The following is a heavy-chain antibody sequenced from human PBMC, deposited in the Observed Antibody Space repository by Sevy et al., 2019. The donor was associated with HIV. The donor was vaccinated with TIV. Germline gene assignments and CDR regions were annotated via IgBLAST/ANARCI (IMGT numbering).Heavy chain of an antibody. D-gene: IGHD2-8*01. Sequence: GGSLRLSCAASGFGFSGYSFNWVRQAPGKGLEWVSSIDTSSAYIYYADSVKGRFTISRDNAKNSLYLQMSSLRAEDTAVYFCARVNCTNGVCFQGYYYYGLDVWGQGTTVTVSS. CDR2: IDTSSAYI. V-gene: IGHV3-21*01. CDR3: ARVNCTNGVCFQGYYYYGLDV. J-gene: IGHJ6*02. CDR1: GFGFSGYS.